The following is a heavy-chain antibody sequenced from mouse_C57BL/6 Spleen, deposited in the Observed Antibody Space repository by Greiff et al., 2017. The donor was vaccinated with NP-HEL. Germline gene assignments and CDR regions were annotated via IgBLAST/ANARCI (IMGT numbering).Heavy chain of an antibody. CDR2: INPNNGGT. D-gene: IGHD1-1*01. J-gene: IGHJ1*03. Sequence: VQLQQSGPELVKPGASVKISCKASGYTFTDYYMNWVKQSHGKSLEWIGDINPNNGGTSYNQKFKGKATLTVDKSSSTAYMELRSLTSEDSAVYYCARSDYYGSSSGYFDVWGTGTTVTVSS. CDR1: GYTFTDYY. CDR3: ARSDYYGSSSGYFDV. V-gene: IGHV1-26*01.